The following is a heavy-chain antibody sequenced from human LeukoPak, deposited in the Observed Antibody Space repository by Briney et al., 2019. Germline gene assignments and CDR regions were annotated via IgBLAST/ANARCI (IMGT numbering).Heavy chain of an antibody. CDR1: GFTFSSYE. CDR2: ISSSGSTI. V-gene: IGHV3-48*03. D-gene: IGHD5-12*01. Sequence: TGGSLRLSCAASGFTFSSYEMNWVRQAPGKGLEWVSYISSSGSTIYYADSVKGRFTISRDNAKNSLYLQMNSLRAEDTAVYYCARVGSGYSGYDYHFWGQGTLVTVSS. J-gene: IGHJ4*02. CDR3: ARVGSGYSGYDYHF.